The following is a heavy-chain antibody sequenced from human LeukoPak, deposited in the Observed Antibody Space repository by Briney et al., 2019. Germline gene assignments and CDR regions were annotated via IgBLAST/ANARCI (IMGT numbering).Heavy chain of an antibody. CDR3: ARVAVSGPTGWFDS. CDR1: GFALKSYS. J-gene: IGHJ5*01. CDR2: ISSTSAYI. Sequence: GGSLRLSCAGSGFALKSYSLSWVRQAPGKGLEGVSFISSTSAYIYYADSVKGRFTISRDNVDNVVYLQMNSLGAEDTAVYYCARVAVSGPTGWFDSWGQGTLVIVSS. D-gene: IGHD2-8*02. V-gene: IGHV3-21*01.